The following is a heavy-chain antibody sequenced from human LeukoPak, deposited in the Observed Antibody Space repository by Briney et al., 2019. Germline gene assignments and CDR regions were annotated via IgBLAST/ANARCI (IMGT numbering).Heavy chain of an antibody. J-gene: IGHJ4*02. V-gene: IGHV1-24*01. CDR1: GYTLRELS. CDR2: FDPEDGET. CDR3: GTPKVYYYGSGVEYYFDY. Sequence: ASVKGSCKVPGYTLRELSMHWVRQAPGKGLEWMGGFDPEDGETVYAQKFQGRVTMTEDTSTDTAYMELSSLRSEDTAVYYCGTPKVYYYGSGVEYYFDYWGQGTLVTVSS. D-gene: IGHD3-10*01.